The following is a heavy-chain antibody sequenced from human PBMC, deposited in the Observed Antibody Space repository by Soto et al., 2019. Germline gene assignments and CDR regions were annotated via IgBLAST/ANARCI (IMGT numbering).Heavy chain of an antibody. Sequence: GGSLRLSCAASGFTFSSYAMHWVRQAPGKGLEWVAVISYDGSNKYYADSVKGRFTISRDNSKNTLYLQMNSLRAEDTAVYYCARGRSRDGYNYLSWGQGTLVTVSS. CDR3: ARGRSRDGYNYLS. V-gene: IGHV3-30-3*01. D-gene: IGHD5-12*01. CDR1: GFTFSSYA. J-gene: IGHJ5*02. CDR2: ISYDGSNK.